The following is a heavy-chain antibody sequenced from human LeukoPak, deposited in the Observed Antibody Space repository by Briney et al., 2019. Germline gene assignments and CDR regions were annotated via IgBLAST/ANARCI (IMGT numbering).Heavy chain of an antibody. CDR3: TRTRDSGTSDI. J-gene: IGHJ3*02. D-gene: IGHD3-10*01. CDR2: IYYSGST. CDR1: GGSISSRTYY. Sequence: SETLSLTCTVSGGSISSRTYYWGWIRQPPGKGLEWIGTIYYSGSTYYNPSLKSRVTISVDMSKNQFSLKLSSVTAADTAVYYCTRTRDSGTSDIWGQGTMVTVSS. V-gene: IGHV4-39*07.